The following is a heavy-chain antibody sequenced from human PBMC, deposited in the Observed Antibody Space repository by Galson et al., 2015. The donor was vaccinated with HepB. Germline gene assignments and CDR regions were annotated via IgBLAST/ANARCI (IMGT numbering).Heavy chain of an antibody. CDR1: GYTFTGYY. CDR3: ARDRSPTYYDILTGHFDY. V-gene: IGHV1-2*04. Sequence: SVKVSCKASGYTFTGYYMHWVRQAPGQGLEWMGWINPNSGGTNYAQKFQGWVTMTRDTSISTAYMELSRLRSDDTAVYYCARDRSPTYYDILTGHFDYWGQGTLVTVSS. J-gene: IGHJ4*02. D-gene: IGHD3-9*01. CDR2: INPNSGGT.